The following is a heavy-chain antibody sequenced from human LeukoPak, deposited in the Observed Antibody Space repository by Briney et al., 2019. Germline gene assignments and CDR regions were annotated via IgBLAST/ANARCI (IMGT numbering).Heavy chain of an antibody. CDR3: AKVSYSSSRTNRHFDY. J-gene: IGHJ4*02. Sequence: GGSLRLACAASGFTFDDYAMHWVRQAPGKGLEWVSGISWNSGSIGYADSVKGRFTISRDNAKNSLYLQMNSLRAEDTALYYCAKVSYSSSRTNRHFDYWGQGTLVTVSS. CDR1: GFTFDDYA. D-gene: IGHD6-13*01. CDR2: ISWNSGSI. V-gene: IGHV3-9*01.